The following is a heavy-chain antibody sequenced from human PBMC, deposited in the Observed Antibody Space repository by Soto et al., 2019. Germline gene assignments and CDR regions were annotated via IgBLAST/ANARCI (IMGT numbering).Heavy chain of an antibody. CDR2: IYYSGST. Sequence: SETLSLTCTVSGGSVSSGSYYWSWIRQPPGKGLEWIGYIYYSGSTNYNPSLKSRVTISVDTSKNQFSLKLSSVTAADTAVYYCARQGYYYWGQGTLVTVSS. J-gene: IGHJ4*02. D-gene: IGHD2-15*01. CDR3: ARQGYYY. V-gene: IGHV4-61*01. CDR1: GGSVSSGSYY.